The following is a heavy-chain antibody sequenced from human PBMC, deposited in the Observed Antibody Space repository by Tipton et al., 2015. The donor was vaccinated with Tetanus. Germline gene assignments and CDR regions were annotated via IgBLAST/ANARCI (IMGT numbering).Heavy chain of an antibody. CDR2: IDPNSGGT. CDR1: GYTLTGYY. D-gene: IGHD3-22*01. J-gene: IGHJ6*02. V-gene: IGHV1-2*02. Sequence: QLVQSGAEVKKPGASVKVSCKASGYTLTGYYMYWVRQAPGQGLEWMGWIDPNSGGTIYAQNFQGRVTMTRDTSISTVYMELSRLRSDDTAVYYCARDRGDYIYYGMDVWGPGTTVTVSS. CDR3: ARDRGDYIYYGMDV.